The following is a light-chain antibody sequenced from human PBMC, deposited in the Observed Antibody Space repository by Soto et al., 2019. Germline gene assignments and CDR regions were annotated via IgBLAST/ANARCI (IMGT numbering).Light chain of an antibody. CDR2: GAS. CDR3: QQANSCPFI. V-gene: IGKV1D-12*01. Sequence: DIHMTQSPSSVSASVGDRVSITCRASRDISTWLAWYQQKPGKAPKLLIYGASNLQSGVPSRFSGRGSGTDFTLTISSLQPEDFGTYYCQQANSCPFIFAQGTKVDI. J-gene: IGKJ2*01. CDR1: RDISTW.